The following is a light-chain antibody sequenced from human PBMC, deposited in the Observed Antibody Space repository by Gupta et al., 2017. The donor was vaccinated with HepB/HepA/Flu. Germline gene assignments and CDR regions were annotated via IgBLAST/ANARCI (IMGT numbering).Light chain of an antibody. CDR3: CSYWLV. CDR2: EVS. CDR1: SSDVGSYNL. V-gene: IGLV2-23*02. Sequence: QSALTQPASVSGSPGQSITISCTGTSSDVGSYNLVSWYQQHPGKAPKLMIYEVSKRPSGVSNRFSGSKSGNTASLTISGLQAEDEADYYCCSYWLVFGGGTKLTVL. J-gene: IGLJ2*01.